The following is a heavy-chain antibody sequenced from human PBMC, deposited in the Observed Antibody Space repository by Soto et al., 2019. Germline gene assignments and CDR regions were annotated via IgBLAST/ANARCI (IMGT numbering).Heavy chain of an antibody. D-gene: IGHD6-19*01. CDR1: GGSISSYY. J-gene: IGHJ4*02. V-gene: IGHV4-59*08. CDR3: ARHIAVAGIFYFDY. CDR2: IYYSGST. Sequence: SETLSLTCTVSGGSISSYYWSWIRQPPWKGLEWIGYIYYSGSTNYNPSLKSRVTISVDTSKNQFSLKLSSVTAADTAVYYCARHIAVAGIFYFDYWGQGTLVTVSS.